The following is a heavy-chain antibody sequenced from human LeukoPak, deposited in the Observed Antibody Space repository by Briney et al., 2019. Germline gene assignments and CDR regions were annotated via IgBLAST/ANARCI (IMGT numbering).Heavy chain of an antibody. CDR1: GFTFSSYW. CDR2: IKQDGSEK. CDR3: AKAYIGGYLDY. Sequence: GGSLRLSCAASGFTFSSYWMSWVRQAPGKGLEWVANIKQDGSEKYYVDSVKGRFTISRDNSKNALYLQMNSLRAEDTAVYYCAKAYIGGYLDYWGQGTLVTVSS. V-gene: IGHV3-7*01. D-gene: IGHD2-15*01. J-gene: IGHJ4*02.